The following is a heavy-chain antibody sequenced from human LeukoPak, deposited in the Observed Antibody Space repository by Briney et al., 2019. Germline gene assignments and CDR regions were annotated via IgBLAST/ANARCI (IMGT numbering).Heavy chain of an antibody. CDR3: ARDGSDSSGWFLVDY. CDR2: MYTSGST. J-gene: IGHJ4*02. CDR1: GGSISSYY. D-gene: IGHD6-19*01. Sequence: SETLSLTCTVSGGSISSYYWSWIWQPAGKGLEWIGRMYTSGSTNYNPSLKSRVTMSVDTSKNQFSLKLSSVTAADTAVYYCARDGSDSSGWFLVDYWGQGTLVTVSS. V-gene: IGHV4-4*07.